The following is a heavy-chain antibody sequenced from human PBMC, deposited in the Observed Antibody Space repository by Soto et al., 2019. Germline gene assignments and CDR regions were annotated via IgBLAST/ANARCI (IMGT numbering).Heavy chain of an antibody. CDR2: IKSKTDGGTT. CDR1: GFTFSNAW. J-gene: IGHJ6*02. CDR3: TTGWVGLDYYYGMDV. V-gene: IGHV3-15*07. Sequence: EVQLVESGGGLVKPGGSLRLSCAASGFTFSNAWMNWVRQAPGKGLEWVGRIKSKTDGGTTDYAAPVKGRFTISRDDSKNTLYLQMNSLKTEDTAVYYCTTGWVGLDYYYGMDVWGQGTTVTVSS. D-gene: IGHD1-26*01.